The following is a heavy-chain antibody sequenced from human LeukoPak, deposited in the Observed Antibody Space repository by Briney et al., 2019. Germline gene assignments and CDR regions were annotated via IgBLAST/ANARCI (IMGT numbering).Heavy chain of an antibody. CDR2: INPNSGGT. V-gene: IGHV1-2*02. J-gene: IGHJ4*02. CDR3: ARTPRVAAAGTEITPFDY. D-gene: IGHD6-13*01. CDR1: GYTFTGYY. Sequence: ASVKVSCKASGYTFTGYYMHWVRQAPGQGLEWMGWINPNSGGTNYAQKFQGRVTMTRDTSISTAYMELSRLRSDDTAVYYCARTPRVAAAGTEITPFDYWGQGTLVTVSS.